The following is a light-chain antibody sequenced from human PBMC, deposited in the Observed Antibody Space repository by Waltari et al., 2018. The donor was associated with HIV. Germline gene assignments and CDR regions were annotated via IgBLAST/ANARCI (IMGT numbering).Light chain of an antibody. CDR3: LQHYDYPRS. CDR1: QGIRND. CDR2: STS. J-gene: IGKJ2*01. Sequence: DIQMTQSPSSLSASVGDRVTITCRASQGIRNDLGWYQQKPGTPPRRLIYSTSTLQSGVSSRFSGSGSGTEFTLTISSLQPEDSATYYCLQHYDYPRSFGQGTKLGI. V-gene: IGKV1-17*01.